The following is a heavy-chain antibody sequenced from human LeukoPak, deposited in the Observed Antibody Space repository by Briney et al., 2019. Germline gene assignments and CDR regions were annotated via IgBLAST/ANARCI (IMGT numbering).Heavy chain of an antibody. Sequence: SETLSLTCTVSGGSISSYYWSWIRQPPGKGLEWIGYIYYSGSTNYNPSLESRVTISVDTSKNQFSLKLSSVTAADTAVYYCARESVWARDYWGQGTLVTVSS. CDR3: ARESVWARDY. D-gene: IGHD5/OR15-5a*01. CDR1: GGSISSYY. J-gene: IGHJ4*02. CDR2: IYYSGST. V-gene: IGHV4-59*01.